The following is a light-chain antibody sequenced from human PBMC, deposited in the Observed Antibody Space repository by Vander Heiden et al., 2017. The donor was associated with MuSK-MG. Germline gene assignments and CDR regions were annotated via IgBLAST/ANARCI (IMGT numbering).Light chain of an antibody. Sequence: QSSLTQPASVSGSPGQSITISCTCTSSDVGSYNLVSWYQQHPGKAPKLMIYEVSKRPSGVSNRFSGSKSGNTASLTISGLQAEDEADYYCCSYAGSSSVVFGGGTKLTVL. J-gene: IGLJ2*01. CDR2: EVS. V-gene: IGLV2-23*02. CDR3: CSYAGSSSVV. CDR1: SSDVGSYNL.